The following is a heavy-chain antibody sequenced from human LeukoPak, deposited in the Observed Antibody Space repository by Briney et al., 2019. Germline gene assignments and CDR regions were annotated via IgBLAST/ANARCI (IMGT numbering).Heavy chain of an antibody. CDR3: AKTVVAAPSLSG. J-gene: IGHJ4*02. V-gene: IGHV3-23*01. Sequence: TGGSLRLSCAASGFTFSSYAMSWVRQAPGKGLEWVSAISGSGGSTYYADSVKGRFTISRDNSKNTLYLQMNSLRAEDTAVYYCAKTVVAAPSLSGGGQGTLVTVSS. CDR2: ISGSGGST. D-gene: IGHD2-15*01. CDR1: GFTFSSYA.